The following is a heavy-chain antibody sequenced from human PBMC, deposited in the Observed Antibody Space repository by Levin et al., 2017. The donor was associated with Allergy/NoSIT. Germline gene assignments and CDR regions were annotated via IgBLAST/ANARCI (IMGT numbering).Heavy chain of an antibody. CDR1: GFTFSSYA. CDR2: ITSGGST. CDR3: ANDTAEQQLVRDFDD. Sequence: PGGSLRLSCAASGFTFSSYAMSWVRQAPGKGLEWVSAITSGGSTYYADSVKGRFTISRDNSKNTLYLQMSSLRAEDTAVYYCANDTAEQQLVRDFDDWGQGTLVTVSS. D-gene: IGHD6-13*01. J-gene: IGHJ4*02. V-gene: IGHV3-23*01.